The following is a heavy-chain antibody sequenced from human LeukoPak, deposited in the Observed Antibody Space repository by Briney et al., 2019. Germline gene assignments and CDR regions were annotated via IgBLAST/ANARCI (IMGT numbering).Heavy chain of an antibody. CDR3: ARTRGYYFDY. V-gene: IGHV1-46*01. J-gene: IGHJ4*02. Sequence: ASVKVSCKASGYSFTNYYMHWVRQAPGQGLEWMGMINPSGGSTTYAQKFQGRVTMTRDMSTSTVYMELSSLTSEDTAVYYCARTRGYYFDYWGQGTQVTLSS. CDR1: GYSFTNYY. CDR2: INPSGGST.